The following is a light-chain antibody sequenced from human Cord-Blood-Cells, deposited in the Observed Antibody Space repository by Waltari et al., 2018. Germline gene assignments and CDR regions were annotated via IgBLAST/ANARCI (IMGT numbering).Light chain of an antibody. CDR1: KLGDKY. V-gene: IGLV3-1*01. CDR2: QDG. Sequence: SYELTQPPSVSVAPGQTASIPRSGDKLGDKYACWYQQKPGQSPVLVIYQDGKRPSGIPERFSGSNSGNTATLTISGTQAMDEADYYCQAWDSSTDVVFGGGTKLTVL. CDR3: QAWDSSTDVV. J-gene: IGLJ2*01.